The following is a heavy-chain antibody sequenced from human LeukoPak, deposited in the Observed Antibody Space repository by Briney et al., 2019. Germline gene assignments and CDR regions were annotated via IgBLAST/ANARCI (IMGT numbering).Heavy chain of an antibody. CDR3: ARDLGYSYGLDY. CDR2: INPNSGGT. CDR1: GYTFTGYY. D-gene: IGHD5-18*01. Sequence: ASVKVSCKTSGYTFTGYYMHWVRQAPGQGLEWMGWINPNSGGTNHAQKFQGRVTMTRDTSISTAYMELSRLRSDDTAVYYCARDLGYSYGLDYWGQGTLVTVSS. V-gene: IGHV1-2*02. J-gene: IGHJ4*02.